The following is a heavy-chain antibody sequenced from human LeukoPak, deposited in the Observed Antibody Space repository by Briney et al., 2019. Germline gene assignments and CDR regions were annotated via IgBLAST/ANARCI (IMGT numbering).Heavy chain of an antibody. J-gene: IGHJ4*02. V-gene: IGHV3-23*01. Sequence: GGSLRLSCAASGFTFSSYAMSWVRQAPGKGLEWVSAISGSGGSTYYADSVKGRFTISRDNSKNTLYLQMYGLRAEDTAVYYCAKGTVLMVYANFDYWGQGTLVTVSS. CDR2: ISGSGGST. CDR3: AKGTVLMVYANFDY. CDR1: GFTFSSYA. D-gene: IGHD2-8*01.